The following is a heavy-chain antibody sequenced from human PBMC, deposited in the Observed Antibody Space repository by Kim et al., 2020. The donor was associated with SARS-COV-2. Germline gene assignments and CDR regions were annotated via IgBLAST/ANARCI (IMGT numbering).Heavy chain of an antibody. CDR2: ISYDGSNK. D-gene: IGHD1-7*01. Sequence: GGSLRLSCAASGFTFSSYAMHWVRQAPGKGLEWVAVISYDGSNKYYADSVKGRFTISRDNSKNTLYLQMNSLRAEDTAVYYCARSAVVELDAFDIWGQGTMVTVSS. CDR3: ARSAVVELDAFDI. J-gene: IGHJ3*02. V-gene: IGHV3-30*04. CDR1: GFTFSSYA.